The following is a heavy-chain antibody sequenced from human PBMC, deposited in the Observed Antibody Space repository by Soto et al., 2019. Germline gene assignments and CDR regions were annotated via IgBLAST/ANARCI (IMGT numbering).Heavy chain of an antibody. V-gene: IGHV3-53*04. CDR3: ARGGLRQPFDY. CDR1: GFTVSSNY. Sequence: GGSLRLSCAASGFTVSSNYMSWVRQAPGKGLEWVSVIYSGGSTYYAESVKGRFTISRNNSKNTLYLQMNSLRAEDPAVYYCARGGLRQPFDYWGQGTLVTVSS. D-gene: IGHD5-12*01. CDR2: IYSGGST. J-gene: IGHJ4*02.